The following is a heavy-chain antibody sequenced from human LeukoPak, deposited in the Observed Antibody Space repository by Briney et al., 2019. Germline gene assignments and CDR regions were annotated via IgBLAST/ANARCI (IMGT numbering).Heavy chain of an antibody. CDR1: GGSFSGHY. V-gene: IGHV4-34*01. D-gene: IGHD1-7*01. CDR3: ARPTSWVNYFDP. J-gene: IGHJ5*02. Sequence: SETLSLTCAVFGGSFSGHYWTWIRQPPGKGLEWIGEINHSGGTNYNPSLKSRVTISVDTSKNQFSLKLSSLTAADTAVYYCARPTSWVNYFDPGGQGTLVTVSS. CDR2: INHSGGT.